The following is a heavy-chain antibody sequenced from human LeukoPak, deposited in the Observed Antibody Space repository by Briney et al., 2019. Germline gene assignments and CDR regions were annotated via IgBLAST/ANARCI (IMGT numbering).Heavy chain of an antibody. CDR2: ISHDGSND. CDR1: GFTFSSYG. J-gene: IGHJ4*02. CDR3: AKDVNAYCSGDCSDY. D-gene: IGHD2-21*01. Sequence: GGSLRLSCAASGFTFSSYGMHWVRQAPGKGLEWVAVISHDGSNDYYADSVKGRFTISRDNSKNMVSLEMNSLRTEDTAVYYCAKDVNAYCSGDCSDYWGQGTLVTVSS. V-gene: IGHV3-30*02.